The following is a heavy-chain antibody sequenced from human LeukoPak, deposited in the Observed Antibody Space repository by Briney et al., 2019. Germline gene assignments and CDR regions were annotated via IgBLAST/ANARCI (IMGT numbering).Heavy chain of an antibody. CDR2: IYYSGST. V-gene: IGHV4-59*13. D-gene: IGHD2-2*01. Sequence: SETLSLTCTVSGGSISSYYWSWIRQPPGKGLEWIGYIYYSGSTNYNPSLKSRVTISVDTSKNQFSLKLSSVTAADTAVYYCARDHCSSTCCYPWGQGTMVTVSS. CDR1: GGSISSYY. J-gene: IGHJ3*01. CDR3: ARDHCSSTCCYP.